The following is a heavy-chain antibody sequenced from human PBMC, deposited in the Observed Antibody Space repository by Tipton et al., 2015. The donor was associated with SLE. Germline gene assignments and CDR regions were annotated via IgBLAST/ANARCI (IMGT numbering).Heavy chain of an antibody. CDR2: IYYSGST. J-gene: IGHJ3*02. CDR1: GGSISSHY. V-gene: IGHV4-59*11. D-gene: IGHD3-3*01. CDR3: ARAPSNYDFWSGHAFDI. Sequence: TLSLTCTVSGGSISSHYWSWIRQPPGKGLEWIGYIYYSGSTYYNPSLKSRVTISVATSKNQFSLKLSSVTAADTAVYYCARAPSNYDFWSGHAFDIWGQGTMVTVSS.